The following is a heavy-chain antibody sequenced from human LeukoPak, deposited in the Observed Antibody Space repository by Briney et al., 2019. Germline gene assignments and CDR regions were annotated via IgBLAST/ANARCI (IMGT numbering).Heavy chain of an antibody. CDR3: ARNDRGAFDI. V-gene: IGHV3-53*01. CDR2: ISSGGNT. J-gene: IGHJ3*02. Sequence: GGSLRLACAASGFTVSRNYMSWVRQAPGKGLEWVSVISSGGNTYYTDSVKGRFTISRDNSKNTLYLQMSSLRVEDTAVYYCARNDRGAFDIWGQGTMVTVSS. CDR1: GFTVSRNY. D-gene: IGHD3-22*01.